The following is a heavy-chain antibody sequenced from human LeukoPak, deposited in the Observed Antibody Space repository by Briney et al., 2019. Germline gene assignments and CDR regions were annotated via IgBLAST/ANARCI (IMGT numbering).Heavy chain of an antibody. CDR1: GGSLSSYY. Sequence: PSETLSLTCTVSGGSLSSYYWSWVRQPPGKGLEWIGYIYYSGSTNYNPSLKSRVTISVDTSKNQFSLKLSSVTAADTAVYYCARGSSGKDDSSGYYRYWGQGTLVTVPS. J-gene: IGHJ4*02. CDR3: ARGSSGKDDSSGYYRY. V-gene: IGHV4-59*01. D-gene: IGHD3-22*01. CDR2: IYYSGST.